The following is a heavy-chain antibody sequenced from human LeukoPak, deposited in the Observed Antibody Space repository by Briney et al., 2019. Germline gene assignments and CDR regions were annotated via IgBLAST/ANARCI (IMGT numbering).Heavy chain of an antibody. D-gene: IGHD6-6*01. J-gene: IGHJ6*02. V-gene: IGHV1-8*01. Sequence: GASVEVSCKASGYTFTSYDINWVRQATGQGLEWMGWMNPNSGNTGYAQKFQGRVTMTRNTSISTAYMELSSLRSEDTAVYYCARGRRQLAYYYYGMDVWGQGTTVTVSS. CDR3: ARGRRQLAYYYYGMDV. CDR2: MNPNSGNT. CDR1: GYTFTSYD.